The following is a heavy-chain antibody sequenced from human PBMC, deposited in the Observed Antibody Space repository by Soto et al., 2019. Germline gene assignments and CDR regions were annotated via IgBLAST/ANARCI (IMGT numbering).Heavy chain of an antibody. CDR3: ARSPTSLPTVKGAFDP. V-gene: IGHV4-31*03. CDR2: IYYSGST. Sequence: PPETLSLTCTVSGGSISSGGYYWSWIRQHPGKGLEWIGYIYYSGSTYYNPSLKSRVTISVDTSKNQFSLKLSSVTAADTAVYYCARSPTSLPTVKGAFDPWGQGTLVTVSS. D-gene: IGHD4-17*01. J-gene: IGHJ5*02. CDR1: GGSISSGGYY.